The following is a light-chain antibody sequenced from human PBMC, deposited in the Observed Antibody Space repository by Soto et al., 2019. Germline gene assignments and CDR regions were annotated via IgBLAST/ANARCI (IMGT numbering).Light chain of an antibody. Sequence: EIVLTQSPATLSVSPGERATLFCRASQGISSLLAWYQQKPGQAPRLLIYAASTRAAGIPARFSGSGSGTDCTLTISSLQSEDCEIYDGQQYYGWPITFGQGTRLEIK. V-gene: IGKV3-15*01. CDR3: QQYYGWPIT. CDR2: AAS. CDR1: QGISSL. J-gene: IGKJ5*01.